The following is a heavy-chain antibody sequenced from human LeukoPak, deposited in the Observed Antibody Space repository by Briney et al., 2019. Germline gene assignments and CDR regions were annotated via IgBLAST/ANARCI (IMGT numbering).Heavy chain of an antibody. Sequence: GGSLRLSCAASGFTFSSYGMHWVRQAPGKGLEWVAVIWYDGSNKYYADSVKGRFTVSRDNSKNTLYLQMNSLRAEDTAVYYCARDRGYFDFWGQGTLVTVSS. V-gene: IGHV3-33*01. CDR2: IWYDGSNK. CDR3: ARDRGYFDF. J-gene: IGHJ4*02. CDR1: GFTFSSYG. D-gene: IGHD3-10*01.